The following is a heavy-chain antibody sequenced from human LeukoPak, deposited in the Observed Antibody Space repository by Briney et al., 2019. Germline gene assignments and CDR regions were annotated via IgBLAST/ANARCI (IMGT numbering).Heavy chain of an antibody. D-gene: IGHD3-10*01. CDR3: ARVGDTMVRGVISWFDY. CDR1: GGSISSYY. CDR2: IYYSGST. V-gene: IGHV4-59*01. J-gene: IGHJ4*02. Sequence: SETLSLTCTVSGGSISSYYWSWIRQPPGKGLEWIGYIYYSGSTNYNPSLKSRVTISVDTSKNQFSLRLSSVTAADTAVYYCARVGDTMVRGVISWFDYWGQRTLVTVSS.